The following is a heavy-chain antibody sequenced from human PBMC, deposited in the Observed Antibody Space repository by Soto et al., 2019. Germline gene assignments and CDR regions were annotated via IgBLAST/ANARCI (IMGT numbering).Heavy chain of an antibody. Sequence: EVQLLESGGGLVQPGGSLRLSCAASGFTFSSYAMSWVRQAPGKGPEWVSAISGSGGSTYYADSVKGRFTISRDNSKNTLYLQMNSLRAEDTAVYYCAGTTMVRGVIFDYWGQGTLVTVSS. J-gene: IGHJ4*02. CDR2: ISGSGGST. CDR3: AGTTMVRGVIFDY. D-gene: IGHD3-10*01. CDR1: GFTFSSYA. V-gene: IGHV3-23*01.